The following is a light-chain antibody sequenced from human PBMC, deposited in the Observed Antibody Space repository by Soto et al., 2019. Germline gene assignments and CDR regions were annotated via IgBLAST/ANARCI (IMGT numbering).Light chain of an antibody. J-gene: IGKJ4*01. CDR1: QSVSTY. CDR2: DTS. V-gene: IGKV3-11*01. Sequence: DIVSTQSPATLSLSPGERATLSCRASQSVSTYLAWYQQKPGQAPRLLIHDTSNRATGIPARFSGSGSGTDFTLTISSLEPEDFAVYYCQQRSNWPPTFGGGTKVEIK. CDR3: QQRSNWPPT.